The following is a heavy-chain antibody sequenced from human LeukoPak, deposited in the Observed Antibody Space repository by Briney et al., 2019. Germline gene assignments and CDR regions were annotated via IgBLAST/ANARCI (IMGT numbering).Heavy chain of an antibody. CDR1: RFTFSNYG. V-gene: IGHV3-30*04. J-gene: IGHJ4*02. Sequence: GGSLRLSCVVSRFTFSNYGMHWVRQAPGKGLEWVAMISYDGGKKYYADSVKGRFTISRDNSKNTLYMQMNSLRVEDTALYYCARSYYDVLTGYGEVDFWGQGTLVTVSS. D-gene: IGHD3-9*01. CDR3: ARSYYDVLTGYGEVDF. CDR2: ISYDGGKK.